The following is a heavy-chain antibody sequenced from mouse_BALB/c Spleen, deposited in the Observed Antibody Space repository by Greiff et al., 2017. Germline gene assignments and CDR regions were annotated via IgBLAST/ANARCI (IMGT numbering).Heavy chain of an antibody. CDR2: IDPENGDT. D-gene: IGHD1-1*01. J-gene: IGHJ4*01. CDR3: ARRYYGSSYEAMDY. CDR1: GFNIKDYY. Sequence: VQLKESGAELVRSGASVKLSCTASGFNIKDYYMHWVKQRPEQGLEWIGWIDPENGDTEYAPKFQGKATMTADTSSNTAYLQLSSLTSEDTAVYFGARRYYGSSYEAMDYWGQGTSVTVSS. V-gene: IGHV14-4*02.